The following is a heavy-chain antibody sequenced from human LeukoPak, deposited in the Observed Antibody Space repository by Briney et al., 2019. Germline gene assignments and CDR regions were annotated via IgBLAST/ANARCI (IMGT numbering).Heavy chain of an antibody. J-gene: IGHJ4*02. CDR2: VYSDEST. V-gene: IGHV4-61*02. D-gene: IGHD6-6*01. CDR1: GGSVSRGGWY. Sequence: SETLSLTCTVSGGSVSRGGWYWSWIRQPAGKGLEWIGRVYSDESTIYNPSLKSRVTISVDTSRNQSSLKLSSATAADTAVYYCATWSSSSGEVYWGQGTLVTVSS. CDR3: ATWSSSSGEVY.